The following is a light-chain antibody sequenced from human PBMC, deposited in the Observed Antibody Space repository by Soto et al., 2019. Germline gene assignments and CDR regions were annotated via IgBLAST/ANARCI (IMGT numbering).Light chain of an antibody. CDR1: QSVSSY. V-gene: IGKV3-11*01. Sequence: EIVMTQPTATLSVSPGERATLSCRASQSVSSYLAWYQQKPGQAPRLLIYDASNRATGIPARFSGSGSGTDFTLTISSLEPEDFAVYYCQQRSNWLTFGGGTKVDIK. CDR3: QQRSNWLT. CDR2: DAS. J-gene: IGKJ4*01.